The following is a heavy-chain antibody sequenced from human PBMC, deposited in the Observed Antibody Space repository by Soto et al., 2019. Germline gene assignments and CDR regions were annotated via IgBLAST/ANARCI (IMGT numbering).Heavy chain of an antibody. Sequence: QVQLVQSGAEVKKPGSSVKVSCKASGGNFSTHAISWVRQAPGQGLVWMGGIIPMFNTTISAQKFQGRVTITADEYTSTAYMELGSLRSEGTAVYYCARDAYDRGSLDYCGQGTLVTVSS. CDR1: GGNFSTHA. D-gene: IGHD3-16*01. V-gene: IGHV1-69*01. CDR3: ARDAYDRGSLDY. CDR2: IIPMFNTT. J-gene: IGHJ4*02.